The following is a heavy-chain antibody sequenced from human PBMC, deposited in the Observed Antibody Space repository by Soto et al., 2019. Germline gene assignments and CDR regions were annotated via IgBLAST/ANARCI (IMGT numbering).Heavy chain of an antibody. CDR1: GGSVSSGSYY. CDR3: ARGRNGGYSYALDY. Sequence: QVQLQESGPGLVKASETLSLTCSVSGGSVSSGSYYWSWVRQPPGKGLEWIGYIYYTGHTNYNPSLTSRVTISADTSPNQFSLKLSSVTAADTAVYYCARGRNGGYSYALDYWGQGTLVTVSS. D-gene: IGHD2-21*01. V-gene: IGHV4-61*01. CDR2: IYYTGHT. J-gene: IGHJ4*02.